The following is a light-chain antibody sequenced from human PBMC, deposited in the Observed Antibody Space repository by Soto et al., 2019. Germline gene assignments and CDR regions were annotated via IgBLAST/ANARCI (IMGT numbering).Light chain of an antibody. CDR3: TSYAGSNTYV. CDR1: KNDIGVYDF. Sequence: QSALTQPPSASGSPGQSVTISCTGTKNDIGVYDFVSWYQHHPGKAPRLIIYEVVQRPSGVPDRFSGSKSGNTASLTVSGLQAADEAAYFCTSYAGSNTYVFGSGTKV. J-gene: IGLJ1*01. CDR2: EVV. V-gene: IGLV2-8*01.